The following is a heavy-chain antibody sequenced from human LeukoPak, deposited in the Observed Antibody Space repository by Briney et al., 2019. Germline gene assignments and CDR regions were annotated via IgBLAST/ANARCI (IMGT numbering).Heavy chain of an antibody. CDR3: ATGYYDSSGYLPHY. CDR1: GFTFSSYA. V-gene: IGHV3-30-3*01. D-gene: IGHD3-22*01. J-gene: IGHJ4*02. Sequence: PGGSLRLSCAASGFTFSSYAMHWVRQAPGKGLEWVAVISYDGSNKYYADSVKGRFTISRDNSKNTLYLQMNSLRAEDTAVYYCATGYYDSSGYLPHYWGQGTLVTVSS. CDR2: ISYDGSNK.